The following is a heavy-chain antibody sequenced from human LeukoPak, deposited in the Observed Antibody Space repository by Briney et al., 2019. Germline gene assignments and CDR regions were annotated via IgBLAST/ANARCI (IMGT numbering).Heavy chain of an antibody. CDR3: AKDKGDLFINWFDP. V-gene: IGHV3-74*01. J-gene: IGHJ5*02. CDR2: IYGDGSFT. D-gene: IGHD3-16*01. Sequence: GGSLRLSCAASGFTFCNFWMHWVRQAPGKGLVWVALIYGDGSFTRYADSVKGRFTISRDNSKSTLYLQMNSLRAEDTAVYYCAKDKGDLFINWFDPWGQGTLVTVSS. CDR1: GFTFCNFW.